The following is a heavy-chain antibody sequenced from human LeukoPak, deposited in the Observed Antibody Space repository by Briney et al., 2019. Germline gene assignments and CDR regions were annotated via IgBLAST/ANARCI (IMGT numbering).Heavy chain of an antibody. CDR1: GFTFSDFY. V-gene: IGHV3-11*05. Sequence: PGGSLRLSCAASGFTFSDFYMSWIRQAPGKGLEWVSYISSSGSYTNYADSVKGRFTISRDNAKNSLFLQMNTLRAEDTAVYYCARDPYSSTWSYGMDVWGQGTTVTVSS. D-gene: IGHD6-6*01. CDR3: ARDPYSSTWSYGMDV. J-gene: IGHJ6*02. CDR2: ISSSGSYT.